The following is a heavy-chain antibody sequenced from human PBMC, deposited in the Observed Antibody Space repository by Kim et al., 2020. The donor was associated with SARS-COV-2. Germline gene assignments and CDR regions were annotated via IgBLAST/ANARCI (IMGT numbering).Heavy chain of an antibody. CDR2: IYYSGST. CDR3: ARLGFGDCSGGSCHNAFDI. Sequence: SETLSLTCTVSGGSISFYYWSWIRQPPGKGLEWIGYIYYSGSTNYNPSLKSRVTISVDTSKNHFSLKLSSVTAADTAVYYCARLGFGDCSGGSCHNAFDIWGQGTMVTASS. CDR1: GGSISFYY. J-gene: IGHJ3*02. D-gene: IGHD2-15*01. V-gene: IGHV4-59*08.